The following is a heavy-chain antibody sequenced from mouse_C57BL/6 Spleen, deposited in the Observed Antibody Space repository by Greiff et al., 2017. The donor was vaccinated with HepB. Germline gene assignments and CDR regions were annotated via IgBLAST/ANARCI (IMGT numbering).Heavy chain of an antibody. CDR3: ARSLSKYEGFAY. J-gene: IGHJ3*01. CDR1: GYTFTSYW. D-gene: IGHD2-5*01. V-gene: IGHV1-64*01. CDR2: IHPNSGST. Sequence: QVQLQQPGAELVKPGASVKLSCKASGYTFTSYWMHWVKQRPGQGLEWIGMIHPNSGSTNYNEKFKSKATLTVDKSSSPAYMQLSSLTSEDSAVDYCARSLSKYEGFAYWGQLTLVTVSA.